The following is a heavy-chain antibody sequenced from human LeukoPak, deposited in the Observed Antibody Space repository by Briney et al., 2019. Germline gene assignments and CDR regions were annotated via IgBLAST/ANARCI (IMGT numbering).Heavy chain of an antibody. CDR2: ISSNGGIT. CDR1: GFTFSNYA. Sequence: PGGSLRLSCSASGFTFSNYAMHWVRQAPGKGLEYVSDISSNGGITYYADSVKGRFTVSRDNSKNMLYLQMNSLRAEDTAVYYCARDIVVVVAAYYYYYGMDVWGQGTTVTVSS. J-gene: IGHJ6*02. CDR3: ARDIVVVVAAYYYYYGMDV. V-gene: IGHV3-64*04. D-gene: IGHD2-15*01.